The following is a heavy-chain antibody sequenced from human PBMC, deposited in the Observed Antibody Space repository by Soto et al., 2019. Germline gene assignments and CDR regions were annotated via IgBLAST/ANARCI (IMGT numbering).Heavy chain of an antibody. V-gene: IGHV3-48*02. CDR2: IRSRSSNI. CDR3: AKNLGNHYDMDV. Sequence: EVQLVESGGGLVQPGGSLRVSCAASGFSFSSYSMNWVRQAPGKGLEWVSYIRSRSSNIFYADSVEGRFTISRDNAKNSLYLQLNSLTDEDTAMYYCAKNLGNHYDMDVWGHGTTVTVSS. J-gene: IGHJ6*02. CDR1: GFSFSSYS. D-gene: IGHD4-4*01.